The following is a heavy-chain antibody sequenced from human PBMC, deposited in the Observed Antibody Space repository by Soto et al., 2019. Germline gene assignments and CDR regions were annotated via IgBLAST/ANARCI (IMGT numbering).Heavy chain of an antibody. J-gene: IGHJ3*02. D-gene: IGHD3-3*01. CDR1: GYTFTSYD. Sequence: ASVKVSCKASGYTFTSYDINWVRQATGQGLEWMGWMNPNSGNTGYAQKCQGRVTMTRNTSISTAYSELSSLRSEDTDVYYCARLAHYDFWSGYPYAFDIWGQGTMVTVSS. CDR3: ARLAHYDFWSGYPYAFDI. CDR2: MNPNSGNT. V-gene: IGHV1-8*01.